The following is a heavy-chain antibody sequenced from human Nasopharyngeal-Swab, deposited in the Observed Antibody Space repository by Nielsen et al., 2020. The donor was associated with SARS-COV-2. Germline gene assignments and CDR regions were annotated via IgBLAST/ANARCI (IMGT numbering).Heavy chain of an antibody. J-gene: IGHJ1*01. Sequence: GGSLRLTCAVSGLTVSATYMSWVRQAPGKGLEWVSVTGIGGTTHYADAAKGRFSISRDSSTNTLYLQMNNVRAEDAAVDYCARDLGGGYCATTNCPGSWGQGTLVTVSS. V-gene: IGHV3-53*01. D-gene: IGHD2-2*01. CDR1: GLTVSATY. CDR3: ARDLGGGYCATTNCPGS. CDR2: TGIGGTT.